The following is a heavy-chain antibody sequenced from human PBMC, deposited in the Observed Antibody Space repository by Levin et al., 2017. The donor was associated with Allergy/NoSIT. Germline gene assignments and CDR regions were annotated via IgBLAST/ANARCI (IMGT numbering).Heavy chain of an antibody. CDR1: GYSFINYY. Sequence: ASVKVSCKASGYSFINYYMHWVRQAPGQGFEWMGIINPSGGSTNYAQKFQGRVTVIRDTSTSTVYMDLSSLRSDDTAVYYCARADTSGYYRIDYWGQGTSVTVSS. V-gene: IGHV1-46*01. CDR2: INPSGGST. J-gene: IGHJ4*02. D-gene: IGHD3-22*01. CDR3: ARADTSGYYRIDY.